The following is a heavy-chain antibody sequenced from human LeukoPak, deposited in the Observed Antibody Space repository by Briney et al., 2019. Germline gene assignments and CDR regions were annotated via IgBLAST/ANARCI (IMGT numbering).Heavy chain of an antibody. V-gene: IGHV4-61*02. D-gene: IGHD1-26*01. J-gene: IGHJ4*02. CDR3: ARGEIYSGYYFDY. CDR1: GGSISSGSYY. CDR2: IYTSGST. Sequence: TLSLTCTVSGGSISSGSYYWSWIRQPAGKGLEWIGRIYTSGSTNYNPSLKSRVTISVDTSKNQFSLKLSSVTAADTAVYYCARGEIYSGYYFDYWGQGTLVTVSS.